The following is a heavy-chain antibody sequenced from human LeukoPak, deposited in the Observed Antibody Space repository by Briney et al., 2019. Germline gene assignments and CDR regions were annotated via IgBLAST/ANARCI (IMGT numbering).Heavy chain of an antibody. Sequence: PGGSLRLSCAASGFTFSTYAMSWVRQAPGKGLEWVSSISGSGDSTYHADSERGRFTISRDNSKNTLYLQMNSLRAEDTAVYYCAKDSRGYQDYFDYWGQGTLVTVSS. CDR3: AKDSRGYQDYFDY. V-gene: IGHV3-23*01. J-gene: IGHJ4*02. CDR2: ISGSGDST. CDR1: GFTFSTYA. D-gene: IGHD3-22*01.